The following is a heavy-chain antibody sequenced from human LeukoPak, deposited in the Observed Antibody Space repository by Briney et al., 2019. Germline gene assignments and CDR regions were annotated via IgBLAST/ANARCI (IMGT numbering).Heavy chain of an antibody. CDR2: INHSGST. J-gene: IGHJ3*02. D-gene: IGHD5-12*01. V-gene: IGHV4-34*01. Sequence: PGGSLRLSCAASGFTFSDHYMSWIRQPPGKGLEWIGEINHSGSTNYNPSLKSRVAISVDTSKNQFSLNLNSVTAADTAVYYCARGRRGYSGYDPHLGDAFDIWAQGTMVTVSS. CDR3: ARGRRGYSGYDPHLGDAFDI. CDR1: GFTFSDHY.